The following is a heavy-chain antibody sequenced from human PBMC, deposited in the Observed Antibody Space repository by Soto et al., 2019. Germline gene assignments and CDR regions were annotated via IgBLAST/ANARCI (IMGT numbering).Heavy chain of an antibody. J-gene: IGHJ4*02. V-gene: IGHV4-30-2*01. D-gene: IGHD3-22*01. CDR2: IYHSGST. CDR1: GGSISSGGYS. CDR3: ASFYYYDSSGYYPLYDY. Sequence: QLQLQESGSGLVKPSQTLSLTCAVSGGSISSGGYSWSWIRQPPGKGLEWIGYIYHSGSTYYNPSLKSRVTISVDRSKNQFSLKLSSVTAADTAVYYCASFYYYDSSGYYPLYDYWGQGTLVTVSS.